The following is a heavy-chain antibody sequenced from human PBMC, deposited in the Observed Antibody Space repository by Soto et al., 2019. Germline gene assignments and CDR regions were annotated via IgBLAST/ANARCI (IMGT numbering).Heavy chain of an antibody. J-gene: IGHJ6*02. CDR1: GGSFSGYY. Sequence: QVQLQQWGAGLLKPSETLSLTCAVYGGSFSGYYWSWIRQPPGKGLEWIGEINHSGSTNYNPSLKSRVTISVDTSKNQFSLKLSSVTAADTAVYYCARGKGISPLRGMDVWGQGTTVTVSS. CDR2: INHSGST. V-gene: IGHV4-34*01. CDR3: ARGKGISPLRGMDV.